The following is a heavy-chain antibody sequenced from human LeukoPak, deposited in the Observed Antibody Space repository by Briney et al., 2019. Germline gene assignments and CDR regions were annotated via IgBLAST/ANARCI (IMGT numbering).Heavy chain of an antibody. D-gene: IGHD3-10*01. CDR2: MNPNRGNT. V-gene: IGHV1-8*01. CDR1: GYTFTSYD. CDR3: AVYYYGSGSYYNVVLDY. Sequence: ASVKVSCKASGYTFTSYDINWVRQATGQGLEWMGWMNPNRGNTGYAQKFQGRVTMTRNTSISTAYLELSSLRSEDTAVYYGAVYYYGSGSYYNVVLDYWGQGTLVTVSS. J-gene: IGHJ4*02.